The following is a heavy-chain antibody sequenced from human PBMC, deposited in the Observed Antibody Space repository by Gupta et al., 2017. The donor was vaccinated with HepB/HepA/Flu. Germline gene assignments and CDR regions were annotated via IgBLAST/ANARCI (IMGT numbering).Heavy chain of an antibody. CDR3: ALWWGAVYFTGPFDY. J-gene: IGHJ4*02. V-gene: IGHV3-48*02. CDR1: GFTFSYYT. Sequence: EVKLVESGGGLVQPGGSLKLSCADSGFTFSYYTMNGVRQAPGKRLEWVSYISRTSTTIDYAGSVKARYTISRDNAKNSLYLQWSDLRDEDTAVYYCALWWGAVYFTGPFDYWGQGALVTVSS. CDR2: ISRTSTTI. D-gene: IGHD2-21*01.